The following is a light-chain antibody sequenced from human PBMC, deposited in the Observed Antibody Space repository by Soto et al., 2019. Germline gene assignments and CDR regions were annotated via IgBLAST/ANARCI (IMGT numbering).Light chain of an antibody. J-gene: IGKJ1*01. CDR2: KAS. V-gene: IGKV1-5*03. CDR1: QSISSW. Sequence: IEVTQSPSTLSASVGDRVTITCRASQSISSWLAWYQQKPGKAPKLLIYKASSLESGVPSRFSGSGSGTEFTLTISSLQPDDFATYYCQQYNSYSPTWTFGQGTKVDIK. CDR3: QQYNSYSPTWT.